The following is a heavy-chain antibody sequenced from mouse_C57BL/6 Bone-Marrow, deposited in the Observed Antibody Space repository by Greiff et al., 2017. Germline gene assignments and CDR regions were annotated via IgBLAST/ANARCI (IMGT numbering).Heavy chain of an antibody. Sequence: VQLKQSGTVLARPGASVKMSCKTSGYTFTSYWMHWVKQRPGQGLEWIGAIYPGNSDTSSNQKVKGKAKLTSVTSASTSYMELSSLTNEDSAVYYCTRSYYGSSYGYWGQGTTLTVSS. CDR2: IYPGNSDT. V-gene: IGHV1-5*01. CDR3: TRSYYGSSYGY. J-gene: IGHJ2*01. CDR1: GYTFTSYW. D-gene: IGHD1-1*01.